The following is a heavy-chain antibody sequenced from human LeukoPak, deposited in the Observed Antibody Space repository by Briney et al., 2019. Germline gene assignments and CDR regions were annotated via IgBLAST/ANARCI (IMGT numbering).Heavy chain of an antibody. Sequence: GGTPRLSCGASGFTFEDHCMTWVRQVPDKGLEWVSNINRHGDRTSYAESVKGRFTISRDNAKNSLYLQMDSLTTEDTAVFYCARQKSFSMILDYWGQGVLVIVSS. D-gene: IGHD3-22*01. CDR1: GFTFEDHC. J-gene: IGHJ4*02. V-gene: IGHV3-20*04. CDR2: INRHGDRT. CDR3: ARQKSFSMILDY.